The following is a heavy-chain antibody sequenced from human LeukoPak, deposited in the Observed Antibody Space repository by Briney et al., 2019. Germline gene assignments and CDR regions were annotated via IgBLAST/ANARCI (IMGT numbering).Heavy chain of an antibody. V-gene: IGHV3-48*04. CDR3: ARDLGDWYSSGFDD. Sequence: GGSLRLSCAASGFTFSSYGMSWVRQAPGKGLEWVSHISRDGSTVYYRDSVKGRFTISRDNVKNSLYLHMNSLRVEDTGVYYCARDLGDWYSSGFDDWGQGSLVIVSS. J-gene: IGHJ4*02. CDR2: ISRDGSTV. D-gene: IGHD3-10*01. CDR1: GFTFSSYG.